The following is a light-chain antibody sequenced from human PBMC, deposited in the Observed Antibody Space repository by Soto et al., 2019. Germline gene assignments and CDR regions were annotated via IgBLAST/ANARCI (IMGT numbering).Light chain of an antibody. CDR3: SSYTSTSTLYV. CDR2: DIS. V-gene: IGLV2-14*03. Sequence: QSALTQPASVSGSPGQSITISCTGTSSDIGGYNYVSWYQQLPGKVPNLIIYDISHRPSGVSDRFSGSKSGNAASLTISGLQAEDEADYYCSSYTSTSTLYVFGTGTKLTVL. CDR1: SSDIGGYNY. J-gene: IGLJ1*01.